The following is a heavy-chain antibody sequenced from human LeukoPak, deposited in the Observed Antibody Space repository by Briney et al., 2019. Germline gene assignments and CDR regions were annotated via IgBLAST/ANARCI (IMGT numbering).Heavy chain of an antibody. V-gene: IGHV1-69*13. CDR3: ATRNTYSSSWYG. CDR2: IIPIFGTA. J-gene: IGHJ4*02. CDR1: GGTFSSYA. D-gene: IGHD6-13*01. Sequence: SVKVSCKASGGTFSSYAISWVRQAPGQGLEWMGGIIPIFGTANYAQKFQGRVTITADESTSTAYMELSSLRSEDTAVYYCATRNTYSSSWYGWGQGTLVTVSS.